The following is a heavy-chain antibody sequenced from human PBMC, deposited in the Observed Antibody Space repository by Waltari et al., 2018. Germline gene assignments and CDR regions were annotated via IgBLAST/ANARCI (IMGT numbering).Heavy chain of an antibody. D-gene: IGHD6-13*01. CDR3: VMYSSSLLGDC. CDR1: GFFFKYYW. Sequence: EVQLVESGGGLVQPGGCMILSCAASGFFFKYYWMPWVRQAPGNGLVSISRINTDGSITNYADSVKGRFTMPRHNAKNTLFLQMNSLRAEDTALYYCVMYSSSLLGDCWGKGTLVTISS. J-gene: IGHJ4*02. V-gene: IGHV3-74*01. CDR2: INTDGSIT.